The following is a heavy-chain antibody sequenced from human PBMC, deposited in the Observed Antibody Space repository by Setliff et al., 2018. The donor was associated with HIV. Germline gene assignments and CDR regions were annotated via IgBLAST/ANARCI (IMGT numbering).Heavy chain of an antibody. J-gene: IGHJ4*02. CDR3: ATAGTYYYGSGSYHVSGY. CDR1: GYVFTDYY. V-gene: IGHV1-69-2*01. Sequence: ASVKVSCKASGYVFTDYYMNWVQQAPGEGLEWMGRVDPQDGETKYAEKFQGRVTITADTSTDTSDMELSSLRSEDTAVYYCATAGTYYYGSGSYHVSGYWGQGTLVTVSS. CDR2: VDPQDGET. D-gene: IGHD3-10*01.